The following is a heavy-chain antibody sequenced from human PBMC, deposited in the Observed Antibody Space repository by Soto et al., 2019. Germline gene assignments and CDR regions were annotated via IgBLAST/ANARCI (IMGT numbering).Heavy chain of an antibody. CDR2: IFWNGEK. Sequence: QVTLKESGPVLVKPTETLTLTCAVSGFSPRDSKVGVSWIRQPPGKALEWLAHIFWNGEKSYSTSLERRLPILKAPPKRQVGLTKTNNDPVDTTTLFCPPGPQWGGAQPDDYWGLGTLVTVSS. V-gene: IGHV2-26*01. CDR1: GFSPRDSKVG. J-gene: IGHJ4*02. D-gene: IGHD3-9*01. CDR3: PPGPQWGGAQPDDY.